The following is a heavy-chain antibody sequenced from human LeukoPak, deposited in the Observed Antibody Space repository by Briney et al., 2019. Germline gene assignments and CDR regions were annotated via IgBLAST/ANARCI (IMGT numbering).Heavy chain of an antibody. CDR2: INTYNGNT. CDR3: ASHRGDSSGYYFTY. V-gene: IGHV1-18*01. Sequence: EASVKVSCKASGYTFISYGMSWVRQAPGQGLEWMGWINTYNGNTNYAQKLQGRVTMTTDTSTSTAYMELRSLRSDDTAVYYCASHRGDSSGYYFTYWGQGTLVTVSS. CDR1: GYTFISYG. J-gene: IGHJ4*02. D-gene: IGHD3-22*01.